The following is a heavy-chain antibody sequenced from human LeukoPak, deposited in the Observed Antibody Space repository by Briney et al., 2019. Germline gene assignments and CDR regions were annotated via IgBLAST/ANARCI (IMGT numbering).Heavy chain of an antibody. CDR2: IIPILGIA. D-gene: IGHD2-2*01. CDR1: GGTFSSSA. J-gene: IGHJ4*02. V-gene: IGHV1-69*04. CDR3: ARDTAAAIPFDY. Sequence: ASVKVSCKASGGTFSSSAISWVRQAPGQGLEWMGRIIPILGIANYAQKFQGRVTITADKSTSTAYMELSSLRSEDTAVYYCARDTAAAIPFDYWGQGTLVTVSS.